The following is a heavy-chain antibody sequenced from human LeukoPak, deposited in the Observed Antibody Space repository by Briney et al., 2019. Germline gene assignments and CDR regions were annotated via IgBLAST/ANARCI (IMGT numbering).Heavy chain of an antibody. CDR2: IYYSGST. CDR3: ARDVLSGFDY. J-gene: IGHJ4*02. D-gene: IGHD3-16*01. CDR1: GGSISSYY. V-gene: IGHV4-59*01. Sequence: PSETLSLTCTVSGGSISSYYWSWIRQPPGKGLEWIGYIYYSGSTNYHPSLKSRVTTSVDTSKNQFSLKLGSVTAADTAVYYCARDVLSGFDYWGQGTLVTVSS.